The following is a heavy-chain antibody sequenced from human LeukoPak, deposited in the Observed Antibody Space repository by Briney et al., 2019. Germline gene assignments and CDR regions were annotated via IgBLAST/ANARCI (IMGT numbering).Heavy chain of an antibody. D-gene: IGHD2-2*01. CDR3: AREVVVPAAITYYYYYYMDV. Sequence: PSETLSLTCTVSGGSISTSNYYWGWIRQPPGKGLEWIGNIFYSGSTYYSPSLRSRVTISLDTSRNQFSLKLNSVTAADTAVYYCAREVVVPAAITYYYYYYMDVWGKGTTVTISS. V-gene: IGHV4-39*07. J-gene: IGHJ6*03. CDR2: IFYSGST. CDR1: GGSISTSNYY.